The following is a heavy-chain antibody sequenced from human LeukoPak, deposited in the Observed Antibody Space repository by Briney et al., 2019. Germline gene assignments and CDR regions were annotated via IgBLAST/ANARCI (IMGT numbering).Heavy chain of an antibody. CDR3: ARVISGRLNYYYYYMDV. Sequence: GRSLRLSCAASGFTVSSNYMSWVRQAPGKGLEWVSVIYSGGSTYYADSVKGRFTISRDNSKNTLYLQMNSLRAEDTAVYYCARVISGRLNYYYYYMDVWGKGTTVTVSS. CDR1: GFTVSSNY. J-gene: IGHJ6*03. CDR2: IYSGGST. D-gene: IGHD3-10*01. V-gene: IGHV3-66*02.